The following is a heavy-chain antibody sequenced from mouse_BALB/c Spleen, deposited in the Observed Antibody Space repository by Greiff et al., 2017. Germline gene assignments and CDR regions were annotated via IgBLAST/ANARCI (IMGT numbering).Heavy chain of an antibody. CDR2: IYPSDSYT. D-gene: IGHD2-1*01. Sequence: QVQLQQPGAELVRPGASVKLSCKASGYTFTSYWINWVKQRPGQGLEWIGNIYPSDSYTNYNQKFKDKATLTVDKSSSTAYMQLSSPTSEDSAVYYCTSGNYYAMDYWGQGTSVTVSS. J-gene: IGHJ4*01. CDR1: GYTFTSYW. V-gene: IGHV1-69*02. CDR3: TSGNYYAMDY.